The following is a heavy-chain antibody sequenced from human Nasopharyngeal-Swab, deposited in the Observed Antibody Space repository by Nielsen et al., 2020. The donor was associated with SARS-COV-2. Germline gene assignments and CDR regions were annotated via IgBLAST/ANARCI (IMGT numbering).Heavy chain of an antibody. J-gene: IGHJ6*03. CDR2: IIPIFGTA. D-gene: IGHD5-18*01. V-gene: IGHV1-69*13. CDR3: ARAANPRQTTLDTAMVEAFGGYYYYYMDV. CDR1: GGTFSSYA. Sequence: SVKVSCKASGGTFSSYAISWVRQAPGQGLEWMGGIIPIFGTANYAKKFQGRVTLTADESTSTAYMELSSLRSEDTAVYHCARAANPRQTTLDTAMVEAFGGYYYYYMDVWGKGTTVTVSS.